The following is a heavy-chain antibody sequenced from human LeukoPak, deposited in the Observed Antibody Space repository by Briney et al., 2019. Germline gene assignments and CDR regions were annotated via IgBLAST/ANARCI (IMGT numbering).Heavy chain of an antibody. V-gene: IGHV1-69*04. CDR2: IIPILGIA. Sequence: GASVNVSCKASGGTFSSYAISWVRQAPGQGREWMGRIIPILGIANYAQKFQGRVTITADKSTSTAYMELSSLRSEDTAVYYCARARDYYGSGRYYYYGMDVWGQGTTVTVSS. CDR3: ARARDYYGSGRYYYYGMDV. D-gene: IGHD3-10*01. J-gene: IGHJ6*02. CDR1: GGTFSSYA.